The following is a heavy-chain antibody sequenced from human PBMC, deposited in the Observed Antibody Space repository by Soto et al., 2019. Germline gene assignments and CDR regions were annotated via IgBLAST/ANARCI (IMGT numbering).Heavy chain of an antibody. V-gene: IGHV1-69*01. CDR1: GGTVSSFT. Sequence: QVQLVQSGAEVKKPGSSVKVSCKAAGGTVSSFTISWVRQAPGKGLEWMGGIIPIYGTDNYAQKCQGRVTITADASTRTAYMELSSLRSEDTAVYYCAKDRRADWESYYYYAMDVWGQGPTVTVSS. CDR3: AKDRRADWESYYYYAMDV. J-gene: IGHJ6*02. D-gene: IGHD1-26*01. CDR2: IIPIYGTD.